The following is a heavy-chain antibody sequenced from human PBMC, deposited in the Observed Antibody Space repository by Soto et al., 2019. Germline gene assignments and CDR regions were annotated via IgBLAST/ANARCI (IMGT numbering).Heavy chain of an antibody. CDR1: GFTFSDHY. CDR2: IRNKANSYTT. Sequence: EVQLVESGGGLDRPGGSLRLSCAASGFTFSDHYMDWVRQAPGKRLGWVGRIRNKANSYTTEYAASVNGRFTISRDDSKNSLYLQMNSLKTEDTAVYYCTRGRSTDGLDFWGQGTLVTVSS. D-gene: IGHD2-8*02. J-gene: IGHJ4*02. V-gene: IGHV3-72*01. CDR3: TRGRSTDGLDF.